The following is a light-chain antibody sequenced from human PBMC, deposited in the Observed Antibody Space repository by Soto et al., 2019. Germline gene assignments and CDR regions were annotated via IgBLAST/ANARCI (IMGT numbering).Light chain of an antibody. J-gene: IGLJ3*02. V-gene: IGLV4-69*01. CDR1: SGHSSDA. CDR3: QTWGTGLLV. Sequence: QLVLTQSPSASASLGASVKLTCTLSSGHSSDAIAWHQQQPEKGPRYLMKLNSDGSHSKGDGTPDRFSGSSSGAERYLTISSLQSEDEADYYCQTWGTGLLVFGGGTKLTVL. CDR2: LNSDGSH.